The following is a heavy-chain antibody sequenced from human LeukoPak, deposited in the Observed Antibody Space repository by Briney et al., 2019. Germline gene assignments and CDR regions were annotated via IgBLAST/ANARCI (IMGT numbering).Heavy chain of an antibody. Sequence: ASVKVSCKASGYTFTSYYMHWVRQAPGQGLEWMGIINPSGGSTSYAQKFQGRVTMTRDMSTSTVYMELSSLRSEDTAVYYCARDYDFWSGDYLGNNWFDPWGQGTLVTVSS. V-gene: IGHV1-46*01. CDR1: GYTFTSYY. J-gene: IGHJ5*02. CDR3: ARDYDFWSGDYLGNNWFDP. CDR2: INPSGGST. D-gene: IGHD3-3*01.